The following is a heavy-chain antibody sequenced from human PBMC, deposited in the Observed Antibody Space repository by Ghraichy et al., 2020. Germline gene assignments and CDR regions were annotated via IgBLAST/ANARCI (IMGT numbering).Heavy chain of an antibody. D-gene: IGHD3-16*01. CDR2: IYHSGST. CDR1: GYSISSGYY. Sequence: SETLSLTCTVSGYSISSGYYWGWIRQPPGKGLEWIGSIYHSGSTYYNPSLKSRVTISVDTSKNQFSLKLSSVTAADTAVYYCARDSRGDDAFDIWGQGTMVTVSS. CDR3: ARDSRGDDAFDI. V-gene: IGHV4-38-2*02. J-gene: IGHJ3*02.